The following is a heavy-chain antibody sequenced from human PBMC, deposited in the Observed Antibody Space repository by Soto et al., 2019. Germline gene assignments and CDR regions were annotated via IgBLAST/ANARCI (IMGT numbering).Heavy chain of an antibody. D-gene: IGHD1-1*01. Sequence: EVQLSESGGGLAQPGGSLRLSCAASGFTFNMYAMSWVRQAPGKGLEWVSGIGGSGANTYYADFVKGRFTISRDNSKNTLYLQMDSLRAEDTAIYCCARTIPGYFWAGAYWGQGTLVTVSS. J-gene: IGHJ4*02. CDR1: GFTFNMYA. CDR3: ARTIPGYFWAGAY. V-gene: IGHV3-23*01. CDR2: IGGSGANT.